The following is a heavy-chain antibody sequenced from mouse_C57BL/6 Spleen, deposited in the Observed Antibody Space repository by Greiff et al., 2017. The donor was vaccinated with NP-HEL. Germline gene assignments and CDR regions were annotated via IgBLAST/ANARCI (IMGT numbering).Heavy chain of an antibody. D-gene: IGHD4-1*01. CDR2: FHPYNDDT. V-gene: IGHV1-47*01. Sequence: VKLMESGAELVKPGASVKMSCKASGYTFTTYPIEWMKQNHGKSLEWIGNFHPYNDDTKYNEKFKGKATLTVEKSSSTVYLELSRLTSDDSAVYYCASLGRDYAMDYWGQGTSVTVSS. CDR3: ASLGRDYAMDY. J-gene: IGHJ4*01. CDR1: GYTFTTYP.